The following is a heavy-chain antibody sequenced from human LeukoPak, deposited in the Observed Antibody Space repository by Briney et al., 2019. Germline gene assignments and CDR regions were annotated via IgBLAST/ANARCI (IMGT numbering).Heavy chain of an antibody. Sequence: PGGSLRLSCAASGFTFSSYWMSWVPQAPGKGLEWVANIKQDGSEKYYVGSVKGRFTISRDNAKNSLYLQMNSLRAEDTAVYYCARGGYYYYYMDVWGKGTTVTVSS. CDR1: GFTFSSYW. V-gene: IGHV3-7*01. CDR2: IKQDGSEK. J-gene: IGHJ6*03. CDR3: ARGGYYYYYMDV.